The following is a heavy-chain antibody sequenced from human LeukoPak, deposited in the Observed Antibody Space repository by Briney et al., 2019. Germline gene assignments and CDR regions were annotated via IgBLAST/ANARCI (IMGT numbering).Heavy chain of an antibody. D-gene: IGHD1-26*01. CDR2: MNPNSGNT. V-gene: IGHV1-8*01. CDR3: ARHSPVGIFYFDY. CDR1: GYTFTSYD. Sequence: ASVKVSCKASGYTFTSYDINWVRQATGQGLEWMGGMNPNSGNTGYAQKFQGRVTMTRNTSISTAYMELSSLRSEATAVYYCARHSPVGIFYFDYWGQGTLVTVSS. J-gene: IGHJ4*02.